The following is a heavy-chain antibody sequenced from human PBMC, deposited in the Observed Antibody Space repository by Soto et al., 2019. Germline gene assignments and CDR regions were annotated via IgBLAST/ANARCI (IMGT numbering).Heavy chain of an antibody. CDR1: GRTFSSYA. Sequence: SVKVSCKASGRTFSSYAISWVRQAPGQGLEWMGGIMPIFGTANYAQKFQGRVTITADESTSTAYMELSSLRSEDTAVYYCAGQVYGLEDPVDYWGQGTLVTVSS. CDR2: IMPIFGTA. D-gene: IGHD4-17*01. CDR3: AGQVYGLEDPVDY. V-gene: IGHV1-69*13. J-gene: IGHJ4*02.